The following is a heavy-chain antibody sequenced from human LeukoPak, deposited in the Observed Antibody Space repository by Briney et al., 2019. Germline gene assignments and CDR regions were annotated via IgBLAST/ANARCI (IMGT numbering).Heavy chain of an antibody. Sequence: GASVSVSCKASGYTFTSHDINWVRQATGQGLEWMGWMNPNSGNTGYAQKFQGRVTMTRNTSIITAYMELSSLRSEDTAVYYCARGKAGAAADSLNSYFDYWGQGTLVTVSS. CDR2: MNPNSGNT. J-gene: IGHJ4*02. CDR3: ARGKAGAAADSLNSYFDY. V-gene: IGHV1-8*01. D-gene: IGHD6-13*01. CDR1: GYTFTSHD.